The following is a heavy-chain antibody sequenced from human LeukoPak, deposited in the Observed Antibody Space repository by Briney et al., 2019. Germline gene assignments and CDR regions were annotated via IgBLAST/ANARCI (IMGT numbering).Heavy chain of an antibody. V-gene: IGHV3-48*01. D-gene: IGHD6-19*01. Sequence: GGSLRLSCAASGFTFSSYSMNWVRQAPGKGLEWVSYISSSIITIYYAASVKGRFAISRDNAKNSLYLQMNSLRAEDTAVYYCAREGGAVAGHFDYWGQGTLVTVSP. CDR2: ISSSIITI. CDR3: AREGGAVAGHFDY. CDR1: GFTFSSYS. J-gene: IGHJ4*02.